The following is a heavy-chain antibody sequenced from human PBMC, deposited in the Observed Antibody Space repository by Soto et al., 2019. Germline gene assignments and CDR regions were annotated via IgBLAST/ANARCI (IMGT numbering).Heavy chain of an antibody. CDR2: IKQDGSEK. CDR3: ARDIKLGYCSSTSCYTDY. CDR1: GFTFSSYW. D-gene: IGHD2-2*02. J-gene: IGHJ4*02. V-gene: IGHV3-7*01. Sequence: GGSLRLSCAASGFTFSSYWMSWVRQAPGKGLEWVANIKQDGSEKYYVDSVKGRFTISRDNAKNSLYLQMNSLRAEDTAVYYCARDIKLGYCSSTSCYTDYWGQGTLVTVSS.